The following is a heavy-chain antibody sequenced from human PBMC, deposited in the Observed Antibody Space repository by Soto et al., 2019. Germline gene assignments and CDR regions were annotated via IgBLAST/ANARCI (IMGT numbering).Heavy chain of an antibody. J-gene: IGHJ4*02. D-gene: IGHD2-15*01. CDR1: GFTFDDYA. Sequence: EVQLVESGGGLVQPGRSLRLSCAASGFTFDDYAMHWVRQAPGKGLEWVSGISWNSGSIGYADSVKGRFTISRDNAKNSLVLQMNSLRAEDTALYYGEKGPGGGGYCSGGSCYYFDYWGQGTLVTVSS. V-gene: IGHV3-9*01. CDR3: EKGPGGGGYCSGGSCYYFDY. CDR2: ISWNSGSI.